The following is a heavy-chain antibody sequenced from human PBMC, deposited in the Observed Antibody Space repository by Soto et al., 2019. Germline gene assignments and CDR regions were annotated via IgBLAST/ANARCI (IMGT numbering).Heavy chain of an antibody. D-gene: IGHD1-1*01. Sequence: ASVKVSCKASGYAFTSYDINWLRQATGQGLEWMGWMNPNSGNTGYAQKFQGRVTMTRNTSISTAYMELSSLRSEDTAVYYCARDRGTEWFDPWGQGTLVTVSS. CDR1: GYAFTSYD. V-gene: IGHV1-8*01. J-gene: IGHJ5*02. CDR2: MNPNSGNT. CDR3: ARDRGTEWFDP.